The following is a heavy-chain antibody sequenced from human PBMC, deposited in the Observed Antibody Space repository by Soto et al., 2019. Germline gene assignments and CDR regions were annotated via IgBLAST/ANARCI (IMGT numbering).Heavy chain of an antibody. J-gene: IGHJ2*01. D-gene: IGHD6-13*01. CDR3: ASASIAAAGTGWWSGGYWYFDL. CDR1: GFTFSSYD. CDR2: IGTAGDT. Sequence: EVQLVESGGGLVQPGGSLRLSCAASGFTFSSYDMHWVRQATGKGLEWVSAIGTAGDTYYPGSVKGRFTISRENAKNSLYLQMNSLRAGDTAVYYCASASIAAAGTGWWSGGYWYFDLWGRGTLVTVSS. V-gene: IGHV3-13*04.